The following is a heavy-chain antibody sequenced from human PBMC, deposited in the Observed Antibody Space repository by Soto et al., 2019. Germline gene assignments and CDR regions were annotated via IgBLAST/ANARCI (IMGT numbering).Heavy chain of an antibody. CDR3: ARPYSNRWSIFYGLDV. V-gene: IGHV3-48*02. CDR1: GFTFSTYS. Sequence: PGGSLRLSCVASGFTFSTYSMNWVRQAPGKGLEWISYISSSSDIIYYADSVKGRFTISRDNAKNSLSLQMNSLRDEDTAVYYCARPYSNRWSIFYGLDVWGQGTTVTVS. D-gene: IGHD6-13*01. CDR2: ISSSSDII. J-gene: IGHJ6*02.